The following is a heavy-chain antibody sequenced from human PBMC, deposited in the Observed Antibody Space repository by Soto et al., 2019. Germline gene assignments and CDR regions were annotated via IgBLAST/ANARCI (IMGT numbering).Heavy chain of an antibody. V-gene: IGHV4-31*03. CDR2: IYYSGGT. CDR3: ARGGPGDGYFDL. D-gene: IGHD3-10*01. CDR1: GASIRSGGYY. Sequence: QVQLQESGPGLVKPSQTLPLTCSVSGASIRSGGYYWSWIRQTPGKGLEWIGYIYYSGGTYFNPSLRRRVTTSVDTSENQFSLKLSSVTAADTAVYHCARGGPGDGYFDLWGRGTLVAVSS. J-gene: IGHJ2*01.